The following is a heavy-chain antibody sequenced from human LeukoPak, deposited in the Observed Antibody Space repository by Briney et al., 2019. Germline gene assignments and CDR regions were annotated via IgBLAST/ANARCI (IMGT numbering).Heavy chain of an antibody. V-gene: IGHV3-23*01. CDR1: GFTFSSYT. D-gene: IGHD3-3*01. J-gene: IGHJ3*02. CDR2: ITTSDGNT. Sequence: GGSLRLSCAASGFTFSSYTMSWVRQAPGKGLEWVSTITTSDGNTYYADSVKGRFTVSRDNSKNTLFLQMNSLRAEDTAVYFCAKEYDFWSGRNDAFDIWGQGTMVTVSS. CDR3: AKEYDFWSGRNDAFDI.